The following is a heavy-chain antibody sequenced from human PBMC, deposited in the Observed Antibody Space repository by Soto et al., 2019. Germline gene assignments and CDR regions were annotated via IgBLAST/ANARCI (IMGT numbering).Heavy chain of an antibody. D-gene: IGHD3-22*01. CDR2: IYYSGST. CDR3: ARSMIVVVKGGMDV. J-gene: IGHJ6*02. CDR1: GGSISSGDYY. Sequence: SSETLSLTCTVSGGSISSGDYYWSWIRQPPGKGLEWIGYIYYSGSTYYNPSLKSRVTISVDTSKNQFSLKLSSVTAADTAVYYCARSMIVVVKGGMDVWGQGTTVTVSS. V-gene: IGHV4-30-4*01.